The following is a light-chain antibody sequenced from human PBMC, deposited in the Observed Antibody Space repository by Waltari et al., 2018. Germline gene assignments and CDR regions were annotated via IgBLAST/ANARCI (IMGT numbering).Light chain of an antibody. CDR3: GTWDSRLSAGFWV. V-gene: IGLV1-51*02. CDR1: RSTVGNNY. J-gene: IGLJ3*02. Sequence: QSVLTQPPSVSAAPGQKVAISCSGSRSTVGNNYVSWYQQLPGKTPKLLIYENNKRPSGIPDRFSGSKSGTSATLDISGLQTGDEADYYCGTWDSRLSAGFWVFGGGTKLTVL. CDR2: ENN.